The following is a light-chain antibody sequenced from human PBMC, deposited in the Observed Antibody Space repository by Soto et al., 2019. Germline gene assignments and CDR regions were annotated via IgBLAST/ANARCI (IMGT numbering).Light chain of an antibody. CDR2: AAS. CDR1: ENIFKF. CDR3: QHYHSQSIT. V-gene: IGKV1-5*01. J-gene: IGKJ4*01. Sequence: DILLIQSPATLSASVGDRITITCRASENIFKFLAWYQQRSGSAPNLLIYAASDLEKGVPSRFSGSGSETEFTLTIDNLQPNDSATYFCQHYHSQSITFGGGTQVDVK.